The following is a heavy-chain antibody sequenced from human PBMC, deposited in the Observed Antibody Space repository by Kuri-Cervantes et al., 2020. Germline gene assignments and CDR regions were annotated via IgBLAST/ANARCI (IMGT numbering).Heavy chain of an antibody. V-gene: IGHV1-58*02. CDR2: IVVGSANT. CDR3: TTDPDYYYDSSGYYP. J-gene: IGHJ5*02. Sequence: SVKVSCKASGFTFTSSAIQWVRQARGQRLEWIGWIVVGSANTNYAQKFQERITITRDMSTSTAYMELSSLKTEDTAVYYCTTDPDYYYDSSGYYPWGPGTEVTVSS. D-gene: IGHD3-22*01. CDR1: GFTFTSSA.